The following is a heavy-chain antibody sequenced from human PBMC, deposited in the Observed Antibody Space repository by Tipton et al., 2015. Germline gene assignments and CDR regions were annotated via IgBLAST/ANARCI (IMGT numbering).Heavy chain of an antibody. V-gene: IGHV4-34*01. D-gene: IGHD3-22*01. CDR1: GGSLSGYY. Sequence: TLSLTCAVYGGSLSGYYWSWIRQPPGKGLEWIGSVYYSGSTFYSPSLKSRVTISVDTSKNQFSLKLRSVTAADTAVFFCARQTTLEFYDSAGYYFRGDAFDIWGQGTMVTVSS. CDR3: ARQTTLEFYDSAGYYFRGDAFDI. CDR2: VYYSGST. J-gene: IGHJ3*02.